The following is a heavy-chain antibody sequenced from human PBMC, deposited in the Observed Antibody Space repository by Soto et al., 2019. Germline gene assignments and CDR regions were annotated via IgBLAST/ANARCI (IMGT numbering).Heavy chain of an antibody. CDR2: IYYSGST. Sequence: SETLSLTCTVSGGSISSYYWSWIRQPPGKGLEWIGYIYYSGSTNYNPSLKSRVTISVDTSKNQFSLKLSSVTAADTAVYYGARAGEVVPAAMVRFDPWGQGTLVTVSS. CDR1: GGSISSYY. V-gene: IGHV4-59*08. CDR3: ARAGEVVPAAMVRFDP. D-gene: IGHD2-2*01. J-gene: IGHJ5*02.